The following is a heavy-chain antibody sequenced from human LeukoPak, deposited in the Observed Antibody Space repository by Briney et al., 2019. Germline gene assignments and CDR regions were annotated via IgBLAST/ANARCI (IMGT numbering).Heavy chain of an antibody. CDR3: ASLYSYGFGGEFDY. CDR2: IRSKANSYAT. V-gene: IGHV3-73*01. J-gene: IGHJ4*02. CDR1: GFTFSGSA. Sequence: GXXLRLSCAASGFTFSGSAMHWVRQASGKGLEWVGRIRSKANSYATAYAASVKGRFTISRDDSKNTAYLQMNSLKTEDTAVYYCASLYSYGFGGEFDYWGQGTLVTVSS. D-gene: IGHD5-18*01.